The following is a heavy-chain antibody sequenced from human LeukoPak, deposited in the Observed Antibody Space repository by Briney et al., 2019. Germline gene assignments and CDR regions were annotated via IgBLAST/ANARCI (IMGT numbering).Heavy chain of an antibody. D-gene: IGHD2-2*01. CDR3: AKDTSLGYCSSTSCSSGAFDI. V-gene: IGHV3-9*01. CDR1: GFTFDDYA. J-gene: IGHJ3*02. CDR2: ISWNSGSI. Sequence: GRSLRLSCAASGFTFDDYAMHWVRQAPGKGLEWVSGISWNSGSIGYADSVKGRLTISRDNAKNSLYLQMNSLRAEDTALYYCAKDTSLGYCSSTSCSSGAFDIWGQGTMVTVSS.